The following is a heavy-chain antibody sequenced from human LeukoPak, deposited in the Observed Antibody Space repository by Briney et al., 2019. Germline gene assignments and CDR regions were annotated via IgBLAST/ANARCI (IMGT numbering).Heavy chain of an antibody. D-gene: IGHD3-22*01. CDR1: GFTFSSYS. J-gene: IGHJ4*02. Sequence: SGGSLRLSCAASGFTFSSYSMNWVRQAPGKGLEWVSSISSSSSYIYYADSVKGRFTISRDNAKNSLYLQMNSLRAEDTAVYYCAAGDSSGYYPFDYWGQGTLVTVSS. CDR2: ISSSSSYI. V-gene: IGHV3-21*01. CDR3: AAGDSSGYYPFDY.